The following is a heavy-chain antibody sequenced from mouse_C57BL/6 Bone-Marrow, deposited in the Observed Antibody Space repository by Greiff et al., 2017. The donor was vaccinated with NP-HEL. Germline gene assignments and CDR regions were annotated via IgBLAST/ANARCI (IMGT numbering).Heavy chain of an antibody. CDR2: IYPRSGNT. D-gene: IGHD2-3*01. Sequence: VQLQQSGAELARPGASVKLSCKASGYTFTSYGISWVKQRTGQGLEWIGEIYPRSGNTYYNEKFKGKATLTVDTSSSTAYMQLSSLTSEDSAVYFCARDGYYRFDYWGQGTTLTVSS. CDR1: GYTFTSYG. V-gene: IGHV1-81*01. CDR3: ARDGYYRFDY. J-gene: IGHJ2*01.